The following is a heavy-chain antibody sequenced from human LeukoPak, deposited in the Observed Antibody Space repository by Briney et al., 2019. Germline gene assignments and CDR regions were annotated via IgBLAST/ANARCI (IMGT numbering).Heavy chain of an antibody. CDR1: GGSISSSNW. D-gene: IGHD2-2*01. J-gene: IGHJ4*02. CDR3: ARLGYCSSTSCYLFDY. V-gene: IGHV4-4*02. CDR2: IYHSGST. Sequence: PSETLSLTCAVSGGSISSSNWWSWVRQPPGKGLEWIGEIYHSGSTNYNPSLKSRVTISVDKSKNQFSLKLSSVTAADTAVYYCARLGYCSSTSCYLFDYWGQGTLVTVSS.